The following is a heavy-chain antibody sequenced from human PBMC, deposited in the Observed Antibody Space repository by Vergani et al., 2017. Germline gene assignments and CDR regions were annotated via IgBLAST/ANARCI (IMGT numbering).Heavy chain of an antibody. CDR3: ARGIAAAGRSYGDC. J-gene: IGHJ4*02. D-gene: IGHD6-13*01. V-gene: IGHV4-59*01. Sequence: QVQLQESGPGLVKPSETLSLTCTVSGGSISSYYWSWIRQPPGKGLEWIGYIYYSGSTNYNPSLKSRVTISVDTSKNQFSLELRAVTAAATAVYYCARGIAAAGRSYGDCGGEGRLVTVAA. CDR1: GGSISSYY. CDR2: IYYSGST.